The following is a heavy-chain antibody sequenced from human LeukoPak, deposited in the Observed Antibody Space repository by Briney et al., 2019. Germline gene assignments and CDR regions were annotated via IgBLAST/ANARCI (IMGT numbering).Heavy chain of an antibody. D-gene: IGHD4-17*01. Sequence: SETLSLTCTVSGVSISSYHWSWIRQPPVKGLEWIGYIYNSGSTNYNPSLKSRVTISVDTSKNQFSLKLSSVTAADTAVYYCARGGVTTVTPIYYYYYYGMDVWGQGTTVTVSS. V-gene: IGHV4-59*12. CDR2: IYNSGST. CDR1: GVSISSYH. CDR3: ARGGVTTVTPIYYYYYYGMDV. J-gene: IGHJ6*02.